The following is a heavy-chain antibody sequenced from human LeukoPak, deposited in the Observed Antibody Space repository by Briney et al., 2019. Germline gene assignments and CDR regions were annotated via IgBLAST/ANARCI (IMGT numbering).Heavy chain of an antibody. V-gene: IGHV1-69*13. CDR1: GGTFSSYA. D-gene: IGHD1-26*01. CDR3: ASYRPLNSANPIVGATQFFDY. CDR2: IIPIFGTA. Sequence: SVKVSCKASGGTFSSYAISWVRQAPGQGLEWMGGIIPIFGTANYAQKFQGRVTITADESTSTAYMELSSLRSEDTAVYYCASYRPLNSANPIVGATQFFDYWGQGTLVTVSS. J-gene: IGHJ4*02.